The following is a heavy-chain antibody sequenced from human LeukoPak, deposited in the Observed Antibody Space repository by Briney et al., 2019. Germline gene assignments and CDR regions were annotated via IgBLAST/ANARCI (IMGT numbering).Heavy chain of an antibody. D-gene: IGHD1/OR15-1a*01. CDR1: GFNFHDYA. Sequence: GGSLRLSCAASGFNFHDYAMHWVRHAPGKGLEWVALIRGDGESTIYADSVKGRFFIYRDNSENTLSLQMNSLRAEDSAFYFWGEYGLEQLYYYFDSWGQGTLVTVS. CDR3: GEYGLEQLYYYFDS. J-gene: IGHJ4*01. V-gene: IGHV3-43*02. CDR2: IRGDGEST.